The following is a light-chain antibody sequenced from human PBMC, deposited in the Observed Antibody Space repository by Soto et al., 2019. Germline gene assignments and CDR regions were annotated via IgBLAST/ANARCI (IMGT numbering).Light chain of an antibody. CDR1: HSVSSY. J-gene: IGKJ1*01. CDR3: QQYGNSVPTT. CDR2: DAS. V-gene: IGKV3-11*01. Sequence: EIVLTQSPATLSLSPGERATLSCRASHSVSSYLAWYQQKPDQAPRLLIYDASNRATGIPARFSGSGSGTDFTLSISRLEPEDFAVYYCQQYGNSVPTTFGLGTKVDIK.